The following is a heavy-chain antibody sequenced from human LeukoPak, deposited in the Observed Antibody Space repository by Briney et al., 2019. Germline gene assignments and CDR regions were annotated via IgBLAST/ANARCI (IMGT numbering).Heavy chain of an antibody. CDR2: INADSSTI. J-gene: IGHJ4*02. CDR1: GFTFSTYN. V-gene: IGHV3-48*01. CDR3: VRDNSRGQSLGLIY. D-gene: IGHD3-22*01. Sequence: PGGSLRLSCAASGFTFSTYNMNWVRQAPGKGLEWISYINADSSTIQYADSVRGRFTTSRDNAKNSLYLQMNSLRAEDTAVYYCVRDNSRGQSLGLIYWGQGSLVTVSS.